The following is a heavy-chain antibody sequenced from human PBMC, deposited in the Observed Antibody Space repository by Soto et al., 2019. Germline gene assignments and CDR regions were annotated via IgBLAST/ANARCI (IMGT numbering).Heavy chain of an antibody. CDR1: GFTFSRSA. D-gene: IGHD1-26*01. CDR2: ISGSGRDT. Sequence: GGSLRLSCAASGFTFSRSAMGWVRQAPGKGLEWVSSISGSGRDTYYPDAVRGRFTVSRDNSKSTLYLQMNSLRAEDTAVYYCAKDRPSYPMDYWGQGTLVTVSS. V-gene: IGHV3-23*01. J-gene: IGHJ4*02. CDR3: AKDRPSYPMDY.